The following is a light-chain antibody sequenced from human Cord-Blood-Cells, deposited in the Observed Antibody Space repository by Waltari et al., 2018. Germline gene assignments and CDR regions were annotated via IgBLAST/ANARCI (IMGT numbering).Light chain of an antibody. Sequence: QSALTQPASVSGSPGRSITISRTGTSSDVGRYNLVSLYQQNPGKAPKLIIYEGRKPPSGVSNRFSGSKSGNTASLTISRLRAEDEADYYCCSYAGSSTWVFGVGTLLTVL. CDR3: CSYAGSSTWV. V-gene: IGLV2-23*01. J-gene: IGLJ3*02. CDR2: EGR. CDR1: SSDVGRYNL.